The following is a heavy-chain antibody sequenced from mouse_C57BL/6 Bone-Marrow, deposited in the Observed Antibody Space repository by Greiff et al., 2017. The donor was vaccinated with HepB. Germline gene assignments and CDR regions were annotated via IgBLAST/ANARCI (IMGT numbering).Heavy chain of an antibody. Sequence: DVKLVESGEGLVKPGGSLKLSCAASGFTFSSYAMSWVRQTPEKRLEWVAYISRGGDYIYYAETVKGRFTISRDNARNTLYLQMSSLKSEVTAMYYCTRDQITTGFTGDYAMDYWGQGTSVTVSS. CDR3: TRDQITTGFTGDYAMDY. V-gene: IGHV5-9-1*02. CDR1: GFTFSSYA. CDR2: ISRGGDYI. J-gene: IGHJ4*01. D-gene: IGHD1-1*01.